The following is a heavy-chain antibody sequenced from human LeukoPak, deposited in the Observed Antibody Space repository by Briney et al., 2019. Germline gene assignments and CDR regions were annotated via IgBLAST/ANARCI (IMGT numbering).Heavy chain of an antibody. D-gene: IGHD3-3*01. CDR3: ARHVVPYDFWSGYYREAFDI. CDR2: IYYSGST. V-gene: IGHV4-59*08. CDR1: GGSISSCY. Sequence: ASETLSLTCTVSGGSISSCYWSWIRQPPGKGLEWIGYIYYSGSTNYNPSLKGRVTISVDTSKNQFSLKLSSVTAADTAVYYCARHVVPYDFWSGYYREAFDIWGQGTMVTVSS. J-gene: IGHJ3*02.